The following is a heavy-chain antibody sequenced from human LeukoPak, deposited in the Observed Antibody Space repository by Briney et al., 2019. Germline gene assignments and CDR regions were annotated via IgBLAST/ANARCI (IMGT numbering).Heavy chain of an antibody. J-gene: IGHJ4*02. CDR3: AAPTYDSSGYPDY. Sequence: GGSLRLSCAASGFTFSSYGMHWVRQAPGKGLEWVAFIRYDGSNKYHADSVKGRFTISRDNSKNTLYLQMNSLRAEDTAVYYCAAPTYDSSGYPDYWGQGTLVTVSS. D-gene: IGHD3-22*01. CDR1: GFTFSSYG. CDR2: IRYDGSNK. V-gene: IGHV3-30*02.